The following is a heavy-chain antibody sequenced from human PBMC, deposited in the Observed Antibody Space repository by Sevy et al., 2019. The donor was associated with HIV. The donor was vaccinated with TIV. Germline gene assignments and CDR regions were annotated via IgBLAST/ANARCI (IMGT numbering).Heavy chain of an antibody. D-gene: IGHD3-16*02. J-gene: IGHJ4*02. CDR2: ISSSSSYI. V-gene: IGHV3-21*01. Sequence: GGSLRLSCAASGFTFSSYSMNWVRQAPGKGLEWVSSISSSSSYIYYADSVKGRFTISRDNAKNSLYLQMNSLRAEDTAVYYCAREPDYVWGSYRSIDYWGQGTLFTVSS. CDR1: GFTFSSYS. CDR3: AREPDYVWGSYRSIDY.